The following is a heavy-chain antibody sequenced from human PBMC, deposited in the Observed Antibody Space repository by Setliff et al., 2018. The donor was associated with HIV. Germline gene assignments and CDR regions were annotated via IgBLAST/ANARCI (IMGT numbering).Heavy chain of an antibody. J-gene: IGHJ1*01. D-gene: IGHD3-16*01. CDR2: ISHSGIT. Sequence: SETLSLTCTVSGGSISSSSYYWGCIRQPPGKGLEWIGSISHSGITNYNPSLKSRVTISVDTSKNQFSLKLSSVTAADSAVYFCAKAALGIIPGFPEYFHHWGQGTLVTVSS. CDR3: AKAALGIIPGFPEYFHH. CDR1: GGSISSSSYY. V-gene: IGHV4-39*07.